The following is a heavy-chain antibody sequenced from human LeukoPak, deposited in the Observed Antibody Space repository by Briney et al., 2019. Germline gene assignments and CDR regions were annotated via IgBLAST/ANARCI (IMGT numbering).Heavy chain of an antibody. D-gene: IGHD3-22*01. CDR1: GFTFSSYG. CDR2: ISYDGSNK. CDR3: AKFATYYYDSSGPDY. Sequence: GGSLRLSCAASGFTFSSYGMHWVRQAPGKGLEWVAVISYDGSNKYYADSVKGRFTISRDNSKNTLYLQMNSLRAEDTAVYYCAKFATYYYDSSGPDYWGQGTLVPVSS. J-gene: IGHJ4*02. V-gene: IGHV3-30*18.